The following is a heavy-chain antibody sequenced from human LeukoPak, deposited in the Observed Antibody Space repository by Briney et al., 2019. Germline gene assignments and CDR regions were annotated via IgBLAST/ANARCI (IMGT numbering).Heavy chain of an antibody. Sequence: GGSLRLSCAASGFTFSSYTMNWVRQAPGKGLEWVSYISSGGGSIFYADSVKGRFSISRDNAKNSLYLQMNSLRDDDTAVYFCAREVRETYLDYWGQGTLVSVSS. J-gene: IGHJ4*02. CDR1: GFTFSSYT. D-gene: IGHD4/OR15-4a*01. V-gene: IGHV3-48*02. CDR3: AREVRETYLDY. CDR2: ISSGGGSI.